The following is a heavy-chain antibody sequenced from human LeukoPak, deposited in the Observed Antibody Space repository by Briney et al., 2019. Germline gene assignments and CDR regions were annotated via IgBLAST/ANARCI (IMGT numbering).Heavy chain of an antibody. CDR3: TSRAGYYEEDGMDV. CDR2: IKSKTDGGTT. J-gene: IGHJ6*02. D-gene: IGHD3-9*01. CDR1: GFTCSNAW. V-gene: IGHV3-15*01. Sequence: PGGSLRLSCAASGFTCSNAWMSWVRQAPGKGLEWVGRIKSKTDGGTTDYAAPVKGRFTISRDDSKNTLYLQMNSLKTEDTAVYYCTSRAGYYEEDGMDVWGQGTTVTVSS.